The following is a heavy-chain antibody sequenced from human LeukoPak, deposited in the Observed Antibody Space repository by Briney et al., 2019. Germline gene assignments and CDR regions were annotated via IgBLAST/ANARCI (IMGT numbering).Heavy chain of an antibody. V-gene: IGHV3-7*01. CDR2: IKQDGSEK. D-gene: IGHD5-12*01. CDR1: GFTFSSYE. Sequence: PGGSLRLPCAASGFTFSSYEMNWVRQAPGKGLEWVANIKQDGSEKYYVDSVKGRFTISRDNAKNSLYLQMNSLRAEDTAVYYCAACGDIVATSVWGKGTTVTVSS. J-gene: IGHJ6*04. CDR3: AACGDIVATSV.